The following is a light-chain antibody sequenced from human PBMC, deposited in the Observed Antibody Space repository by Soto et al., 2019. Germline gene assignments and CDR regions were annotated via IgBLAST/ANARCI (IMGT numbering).Light chain of an antibody. CDR1: SSDVGSYNL. Sequence: QSALTQPASVSGSPGQSITISCTGTSSDVGSYNLVSWYQQHPGKAPKLMIYEVSKRPSGVSNRFSGSKSGNTASLTISGLQAKDEADYYCCSYAGSSTSLYVFGTGTKVTVL. J-gene: IGLJ1*01. CDR2: EVS. CDR3: CSYAGSSTSLYV. V-gene: IGLV2-23*02.